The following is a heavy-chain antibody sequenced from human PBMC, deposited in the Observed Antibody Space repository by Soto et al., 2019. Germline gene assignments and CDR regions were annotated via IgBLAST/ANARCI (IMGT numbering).Heavy chain of an antibody. V-gene: IGHV3-49*04. CDR2: IRSKAYGGTT. J-gene: IGHJ6*02. Sequence: PGGSLRLSCTASGFTFGDYAMSWVRQAPGKGLEWVGFIRSKAYGGTTEYAASVKGRFTISRDDSKSIAYLQMNSLKTEDTAVYYCTRVMAILYLGPTYGMDVWGQGTTVTVSS. CDR1: GFTFGDYA. D-gene: IGHD2-8*01. CDR3: TRVMAILYLGPTYGMDV.